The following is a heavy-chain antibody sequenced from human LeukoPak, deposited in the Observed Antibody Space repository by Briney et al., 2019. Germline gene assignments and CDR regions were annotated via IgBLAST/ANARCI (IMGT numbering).Heavy chain of an antibody. J-gene: IGHJ2*01. V-gene: IGHV3-74*01. Sequence: GGSLRLSCAASGFTFSSYWMHWVRQAPGKGLVWVSRINSDGSSTSYADSVKGRFTISRDNAKNTLYLQMHSLRAEDTAVYYCARDRIQLWLSWYFDLWGRGTLVTVSS. CDR3: ARDRIQLWLSWYFDL. D-gene: IGHD5-18*01. CDR2: INSDGSST. CDR1: GFTFSSYW.